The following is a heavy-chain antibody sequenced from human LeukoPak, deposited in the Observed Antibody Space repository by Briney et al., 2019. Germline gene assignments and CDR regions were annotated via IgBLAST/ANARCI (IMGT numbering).Heavy chain of an antibody. J-gene: IGHJ4*02. Sequence: GGSLRLSCAASGFTFSSYGMHWVRQAPGKGLEWVAVIWYDGSNKYYADSVKGRFTISRDNSKDTLYLQMNSLRAEDTAVYYCARDFGILTGSDDDYFDYWGQGTLVTVSS. CDR1: GFTFSSYG. CDR2: IWYDGSNK. V-gene: IGHV3-33*01. D-gene: IGHD3-9*01. CDR3: ARDFGILTGSDDDYFDY.